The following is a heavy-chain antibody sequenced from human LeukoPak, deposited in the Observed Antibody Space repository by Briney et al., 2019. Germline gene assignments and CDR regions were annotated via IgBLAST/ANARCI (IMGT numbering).Heavy chain of an antibody. Sequence: KGGESLKISCKGSGYNFASYWIGWVRQMPGKGLEWMGIIYPGDSDTRYSPSFQGQVTISADKSISTAYLQWSSLKASDTAMYYCARVPLRDYDFDYWGQGTLVTVSS. CDR3: ARVPLRDYDFDY. CDR1: GYNFASYW. V-gene: IGHV5-51*01. D-gene: IGHD3-16*01. J-gene: IGHJ4*02. CDR2: IYPGDSDT.